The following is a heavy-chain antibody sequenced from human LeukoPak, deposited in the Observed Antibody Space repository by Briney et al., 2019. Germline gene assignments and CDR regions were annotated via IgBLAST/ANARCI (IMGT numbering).Heavy chain of an antibody. Sequence: PGGSLRLSCAASGFTVSSNYMSWVRQAPGKGLEWVSVIYSGGSTYYADSVKGRFTISRDNSKNTLYLQMNGLRAEDTAVYYCARDKYSSSSPYFDYWGQGTLVTVSS. CDR3: ARDKYSSSSPYFDY. J-gene: IGHJ4*02. CDR1: GFTVSSNY. CDR2: IYSGGST. V-gene: IGHV3-53*01. D-gene: IGHD6-6*01.